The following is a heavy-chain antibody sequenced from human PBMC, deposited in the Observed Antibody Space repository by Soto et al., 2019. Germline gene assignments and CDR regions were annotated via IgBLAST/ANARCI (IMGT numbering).Heavy chain of an antibody. V-gene: IGHV3-23*01. J-gene: IGHJ3*02. D-gene: IGHD2-15*01. CDR3: ASAKAVVVAALGI. CDR1: GFTFSSSA. Sequence: EVQLLESGGGLVQPGGSLRLSCTASGFTFSSSAMSWVRQAPGQGLEWVASISENGGSRGGTYYADSEKGQFTISRDNSKKTLYQQVNSLRGADTAVYYCASAKAVVVAALGIWGQGTMVTVSS. CDR2: ISENGGSRGGT.